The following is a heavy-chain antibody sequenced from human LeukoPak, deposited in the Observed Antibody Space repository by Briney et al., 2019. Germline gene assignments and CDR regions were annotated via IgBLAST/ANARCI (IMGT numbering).Heavy chain of an antibody. CDR3: AKDAYSSSWYADSYYYGMDV. Sequence: PGGSLRLSCAASGFTFSSYWMSWVRQAPGKGLEWVANIKQDGSEKYYVDSVKGRFTISRDNAKNSLYLQMNSLRAEDTALYYCAKDAYSSSWYADSYYYGMDVWGQGTTVTVSS. CDR1: GFTFSSYW. D-gene: IGHD6-13*01. CDR2: IKQDGSEK. J-gene: IGHJ6*02. V-gene: IGHV3-7*03.